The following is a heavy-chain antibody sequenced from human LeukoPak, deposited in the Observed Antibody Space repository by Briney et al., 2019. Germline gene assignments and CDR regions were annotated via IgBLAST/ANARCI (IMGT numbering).Heavy chain of an antibody. CDR1: GASISSWY. V-gene: IGHV4-59*01. CDR2: IYGSGNT. Sequence: SETLSLTCTVSGASISSWYWSWIRQPPGKGLEWIGYIYGSGNTNYNPSLKSRVTMSIDTSKNQFSLKLTSVTAADTATYYCARETSLAGFASGLGFNYWGQGILVTVSS. J-gene: IGHJ4*02. D-gene: IGHD6-25*01. CDR3: ARETSLAGFASGLGFNY.